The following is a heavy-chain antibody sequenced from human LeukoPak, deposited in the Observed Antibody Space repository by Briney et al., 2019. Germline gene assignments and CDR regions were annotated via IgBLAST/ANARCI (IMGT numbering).Heavy chain of an antibody. J-gene: IGHJ4*02. Sequence: SETLSLTCAVYGDSFSGYYWSWIRQPPGKGLEWIAEINHRGTTHYNPSLKSRVNISADTSKNQFSLHLDSVTAADTAVYYCARSWAGMYYPFYYFDYWGQGTLVSVSS. V-gene: IGHV4-34*01. D-gene: IGHD1-26*01. CDR3: ARSWAGMYYPFYYFDY. CDR1: GDSFSGYY. CDR2: INHRGTT.